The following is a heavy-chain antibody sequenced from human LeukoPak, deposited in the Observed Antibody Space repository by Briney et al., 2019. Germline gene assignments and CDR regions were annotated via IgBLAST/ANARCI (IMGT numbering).Heavy chain of an antibody. CDR3: ARGPHYAIFGVVKPSGAFDI. D-gene: IGHD3-3*01. V-gene: IGHV4-61*02. J-gene: IGHJ3*02. CDR2: IYTSGST. Sequence: SETLSLTCTVSGGSISSGSYYWSWIRQPAGKGLEWIGRIYTSGSTNYNPSLKSRVTISVDTSKNQFSLKLSSMTAADTAVYYCARGPHYAIFGVVKPSGAFDIWGQGTMVTVSS. CDR1: GGSISSGSYY.